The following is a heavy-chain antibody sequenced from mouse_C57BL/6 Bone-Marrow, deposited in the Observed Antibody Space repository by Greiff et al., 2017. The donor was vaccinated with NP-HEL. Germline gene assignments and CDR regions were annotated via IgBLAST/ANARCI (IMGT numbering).Heavy chain of an antibody. CDR2: IYPGDGDT. V-gene: IGHV1-82*01. CDR1: GYAFSSSW. J-gene: IGHJ1*03. Sequence: QVQLQQSGPELVKPGASVKLSCKASGYAFSSSWMNWVKQRPGKGLEWIGRIYPGDGDTNYNGTFKGKATLTADKSSSTAYMQLSSLTSEDSAVYCCARSGRAPVITTVVEDWYFDVWGTGTKVTVSA. D-gene: IGHD1-1*01. CDR3: ARSGRAPVITTVVEDWYFDV.